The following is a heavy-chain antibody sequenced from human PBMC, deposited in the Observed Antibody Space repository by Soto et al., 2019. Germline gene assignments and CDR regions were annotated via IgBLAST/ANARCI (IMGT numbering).Heavy chain of an antibody. CDR2: VYTTGST. Sequence: PSETLSLTCTVTGGSINTYYWSWIRQSAGKGLEWIGRVYTTGSTNYNPSLKSRVTISVDTSRNQFSLSLRSVTAADTAVYYWARDFNFIFDAFADIRWNLDPWGQGTVATVYS. CDR1: GGSINTYY. D-gene: IGHD3-3*02. V-gene: IGHV4-4*07. J-gene: IGHJ5*02. CDR3: ARDFNFIFDAFADIRWNLDP.